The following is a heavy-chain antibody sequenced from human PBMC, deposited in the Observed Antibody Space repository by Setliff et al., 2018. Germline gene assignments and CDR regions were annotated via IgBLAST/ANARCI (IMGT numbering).Heavy chain of an antibody. D-gene: IGHD2-2*01. CDR1: GYTFSTYG. J-gene: IGHJ3*02. CDR2: ISPYNGYI. CDR3: TRDTNIVVVPPHRTAFDI. V-gene: IGHV1-18*01. Sequence: GASVKVSCKASGYTFSTYGIAWVRQAPEQGLEWMGWISPYNGYIIYAHKFQGRVTMTTDTSTGTADMELRNLRSDDTAVYYCTRDTNIVVVPPHRTAFDIWGQGTMVTV.